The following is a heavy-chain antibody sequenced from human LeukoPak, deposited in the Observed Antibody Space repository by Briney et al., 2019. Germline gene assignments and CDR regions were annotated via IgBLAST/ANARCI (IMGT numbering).Heavy chain of an antibody. Sequence: GGSLRLSCAASGFDFDNYWMTWVRQVPGKGLEWVANMNQDGSVQYYVDSVKGRFTISRDNGKKSLYLQMNSLRAEDTAVYYCSRGQGCAYWGQGTLVTVSS. CDR1: GFDFDNYW. CDR3: SRGQGCAY. D-gene: IGHD2-8*01. CDR2: MNQDGSVQ. J-gene: IGHJ4*02. V-gene: IGHV3-7*04.